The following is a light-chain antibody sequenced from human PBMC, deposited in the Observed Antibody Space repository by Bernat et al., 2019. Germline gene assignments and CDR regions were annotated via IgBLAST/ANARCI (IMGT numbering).Light chain of an antibody. CDR2: WAS. CDR1: QSVLYSHNNKNY. V-gene: IGKV4-1*01. Sequence: DFVMTQSPDSLAVSLGERATINCKSSQSVLYSHNNKNYLAWYQQKPGQPPKLLIHWASTRKSGVPDRFSGSGSGTDFTLTISSLQAEDVAVYYCQQYYSTVMYTFGQGTKLEIK. J-gene: IGKJ2*01. CDR3: QQYYSTVMYT.